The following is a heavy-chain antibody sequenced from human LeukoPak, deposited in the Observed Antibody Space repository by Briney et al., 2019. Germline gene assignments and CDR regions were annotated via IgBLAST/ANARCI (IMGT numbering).Heavy chain of an antibody. CDR3: ARTPMDYYYGMDV. J-gene: IGHJ6*02. Sequence: SETLSLTCTVSGGSISSSSYYWGWIRQPPGKGLEWIGSIYYSGSTYYNPSLKSRVTISVDTSKNQFSLKLSSVTAADTAVYYCARTPMDYYYGMDVWGQGTTVTVPS. V-gene: IGHV4-39*07. D-gene: IGHD5-24*01. CDR1: GGSISSSSYY. CDR2: IYYSGST.